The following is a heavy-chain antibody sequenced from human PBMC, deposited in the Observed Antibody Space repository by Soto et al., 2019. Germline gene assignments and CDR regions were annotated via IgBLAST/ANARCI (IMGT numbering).Heavy chain of an antibody. CDR3: ARALYSYGPKFDP. CDR1: GGSISNYY. D-gene: IGHD5-18*01. J-gene: IGHJ5*02. Sequence: SETLSLTCTVSGGSISNYYWSWIRQPPGKGLEWIGYIYYSGSTNYNPSLKSRVTISVDTSKNQFFLKLSSVTASDTAVYYCARALYSYGPKFDPWGQGTLVTVSS. V-gene: IGHV4-59*08. CDR2: IYYSGST.